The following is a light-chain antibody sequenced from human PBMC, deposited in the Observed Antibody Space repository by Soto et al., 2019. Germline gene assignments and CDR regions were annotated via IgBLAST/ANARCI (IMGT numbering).Light chain of an antibody. CDR1: QIVNNNF. V-gene: IGKV3-20*01. CDR3: QRLRSPPWT. Sequence: IVLLKTPGTLSLYTGSSATLSCRECQIVNNNFLAWYQQKPGQVPRLLIFGASNRATGIPDRFSVSASGTQHTISVCRLDTEDVPVYRSQRLRSPPWTFGPGTKVDIK. CDR2: GAS. J-gene: IGKJ1*01.